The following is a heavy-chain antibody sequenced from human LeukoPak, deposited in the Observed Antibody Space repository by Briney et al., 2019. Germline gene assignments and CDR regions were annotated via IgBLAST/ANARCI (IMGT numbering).Heavy chain of an antibody. J-gene: IGHJ4*02. V-gene: IGHV4-4*09. D-gene: IGHD1-20*01. Sequence: SETLSLTCTVSGGSIGSYYWSWIRQPPGKGLEWIGYVYTSGSTNYNPSFKSRVTISADTSKNQFSLGLTSVTAADTALYYCARSNWYEYFDNWGQGTLVTVSS. CDR2: VYTSGST. CDR1: GGSIGSYY. CDR3: ARSNWYEYFDN.